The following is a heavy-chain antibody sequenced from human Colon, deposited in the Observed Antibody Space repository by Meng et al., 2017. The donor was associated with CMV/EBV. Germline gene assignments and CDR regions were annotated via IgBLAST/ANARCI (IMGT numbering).Heavy chain of an antibody. D-gene: IGHD7-27*01. Sequence: SETLSPTCTVSGGSISSSSYYWGWVRQPPGQGFEWIGSLYYTGSTYYNPSLGSQVTMSVDTSRNQFSLKLSSVTAADTAVYYCARQGGASPTTGVFWGQGILVTVSS. CDR2: LYYTGST. CDR3: ARQGGASPTTGVF. J-gene: IGHJ4*02. V-gene: IGHV4-39*01. CDR1: GGSISSSSYY.